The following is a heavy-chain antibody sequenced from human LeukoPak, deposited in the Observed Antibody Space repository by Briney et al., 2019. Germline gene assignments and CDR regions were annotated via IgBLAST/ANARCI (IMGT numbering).Heavy chain of an antibody. CDR3: AKDHDNGDYYYYFDS. CDR1: GFSFDTYA. V-gene: IGHV3-23*01. CDR2: ISDTGRKR. Sequence: GGSLRLSCVASGFSFDTYAMSWVRQAPGKGLEWVSGISDTGRKRYYTDSVKGRFTISRDNSKNTLHLQMNSLRAEDTALYFCAKDHDNGDYYYYFDSWGQGTLVIVSS. D-gene: IGHD2-21*02. J-gene: IGHJ4*02.